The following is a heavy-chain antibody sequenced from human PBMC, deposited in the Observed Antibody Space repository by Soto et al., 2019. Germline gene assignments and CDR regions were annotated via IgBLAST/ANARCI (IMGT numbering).Heavy chain of an antibody. D-gene: IGHD5-18*01. J-gene: IGHJ6*02. CDR3: ARDWGDTAMVYYYYYGMDV. CDR2: IIPILGIA. CDR1: GGTFSSYT. V-gene: IGHV1-69*04. Sequence: SVKVSCKASGGTFSSYTISWVRQAPGQGLEWMGRIIPILGIANYAQKFQGRVTITADKSTSTAYMELSSLRSEDTAVYYCARDWGDTAMVYYYYYGMDVWGQGTTVTV.